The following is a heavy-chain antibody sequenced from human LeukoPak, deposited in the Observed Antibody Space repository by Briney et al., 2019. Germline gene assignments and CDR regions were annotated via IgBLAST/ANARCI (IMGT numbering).Heavy chain of an antibody. V-gene: IGHV4-4*07. CDR3: ARDLKELGYCSTSCLSNWFDP. Sequence: SETLSLTCTVSGGSISSYYWSWIRQPAGKGLEWIGRIYTSGSTNYNPSLKSRVTMSVDTSKNQFSLKLSSVTAADTAVYYCARDLKELGYCSTSCLSNWFDPWGQGTLVTVSS. J-gene: IGHJ5*02. CDR2: IYTSGST. D-gene: IGHD2-2*01. CDR1: GGSISSYY.